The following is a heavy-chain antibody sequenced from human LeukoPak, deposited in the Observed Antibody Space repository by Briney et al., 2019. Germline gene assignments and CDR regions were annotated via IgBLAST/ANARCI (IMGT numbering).Heavy chain of an antibody. CDR2: ISAYNGNT. J-gene: IGHJ5*02. CDR3: AREEYSSGWYWFDP. D-gene: IGHD6-19*01. V-gene: IGHV1-18*01. CDR1: GGTFSSYA. Sequence: ASVKVSCKASGGTFSSYAISWVRQAPGQGLEWMGWISAYNGNTNYAQKLQGRVTMTTDTSTSTAYMELRSLRSDDTAVYYCAREEYSSGWYWFDPWGQGTLVTVSS.